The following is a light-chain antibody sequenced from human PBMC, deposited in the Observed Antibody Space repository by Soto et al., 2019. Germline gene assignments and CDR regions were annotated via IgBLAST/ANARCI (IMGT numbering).Light chain of an antibody. CDR1: QSVLYSSNNKNY. V-gene: IGKV4-1*01. CDR3: QQHYSTPTT. CDR2: WAS. Sequence: DIVMTQSPDSLAVSLGERATINCKSSQSVLYSSNNKNYLAWYQQKPGQPPKLLIYWASTRESGVPDRFSGSGSGTDFTLTISSLQAEDVAVYYCQQHYSTPTTFGQGTRLENK. J-gene: IGKJ5*01.